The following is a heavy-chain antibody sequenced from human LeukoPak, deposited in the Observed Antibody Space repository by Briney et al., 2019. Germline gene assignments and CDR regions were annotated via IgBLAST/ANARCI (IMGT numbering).Heavy chain of an antibody. J-gene: IGHJ6*03. CDR3: ARGRQEISMILVVMTGVSYYLDV. CDR1: GGSFSGYY. CDR2: INPSGST. V-gene: IGHV4-34*01. Sequence: SETLSLTCAVYGGSFSGYYWTWIRQSPGKGLEWIGEINPSGSTYYNPSLKSRLTISRDTSKNQFSLRLSSVTAADTAVYYCARGRQEISMILVVMTGVSYYLDVWGKGTTVTVS. D-gene: IGHD3-22*01.